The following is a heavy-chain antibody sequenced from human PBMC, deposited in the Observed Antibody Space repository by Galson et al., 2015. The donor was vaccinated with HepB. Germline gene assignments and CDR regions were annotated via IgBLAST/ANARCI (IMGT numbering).Heavy chain of an antibody. V-gene: IGHV4-34*01. D-gene: IGHD6-19*01. Sequence: ETLSLPCSVYDGSFIGYYWSWIRQPPGKGLEWIGEINHSGSANYSPSLKSRVTISIDPSKNQFSLKLNSVTAADTAVYYCARDGSGWYIPHFDYWGQGSLVTVSS. CDR3: ARDGSGWYIPHFDY. CDR1: DGSFIGYY. J-gene: IGHJ4*02. CDR2: INHSGSA.